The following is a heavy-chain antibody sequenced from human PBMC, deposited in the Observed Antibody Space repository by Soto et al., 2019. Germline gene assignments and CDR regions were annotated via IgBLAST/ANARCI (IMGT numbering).Heavy chain of an antibody. CDR2: ISYAGSNK. V-gene: IGHV3-30*03. J-gene: IGHJ5*02. Sequence: QVHLVESGGGVVQPGRSLRLSCAASGFTFTSYGMHWVRQAPGKGLEWVAVISYAGSNKYYADSVKGRFTISRDNSKNTLYLQMNSLRAEDTAVYYCARDNCISTSCYRLYNWFDPWDQGTLVTVSS. CDR3: ARDNCISTSCYRLYNWFDP. CDR1: GFTFTSYG. D-gene: IGHD2-2*01.